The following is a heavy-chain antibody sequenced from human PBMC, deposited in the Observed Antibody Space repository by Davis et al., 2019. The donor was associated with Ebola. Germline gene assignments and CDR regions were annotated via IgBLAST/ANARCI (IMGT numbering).Heavy chain of an antibody. V-gene: IGHV1-69*13. CDR2: IIPIFKAT. CDR1: GDTFSSHT. CDR3: ASGLGYSGYEPFDN. Sequence: SVKVSCKASGDTFSSHTINWVRQAPGQGLQWIGGIIPIFKATYYAQKFQGRVTITADESTSTAYMELSSLRSEDTAVYYCASGLGYSGYEPFDNWGQGTLVTVSS. J-gene: IGHJ4*02. D-gene: IGHD5-12*01.